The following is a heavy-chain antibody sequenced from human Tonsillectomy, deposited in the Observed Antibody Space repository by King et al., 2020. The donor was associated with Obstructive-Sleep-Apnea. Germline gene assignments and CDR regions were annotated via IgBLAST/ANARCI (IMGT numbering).Heavy chain of an antibody. CDR3: AREGLSQSFDP. CDR1: GYTFTSYY. D-gene: IGHD2-15*01. V-gene: IGHV1-46*01. CDR2: INPSGGRT. J-gene: IGHJ5*02. Sequence: VQLVESGAEVKKPGASVKVSCKAAGYTFTSYYMHWVRQAPGQGLEWMGIINPSGGRTSDSQKFQGRGTMTRDTSTSTVYMELSSLRSEDTAVYYCAREGLSQSFDPWGQGTLVTVSS.